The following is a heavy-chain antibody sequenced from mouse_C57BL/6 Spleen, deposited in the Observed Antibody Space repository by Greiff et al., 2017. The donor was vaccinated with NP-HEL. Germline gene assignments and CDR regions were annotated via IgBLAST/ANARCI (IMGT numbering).Heavy chain of an antibody. J-gene: IGHJ1*03. CDR1: GFNIKDYY. CDR3: ARSITTVVATGDWYFDV. CDR2: IDPEDGET. D-gene: IGHD1-1*01. Sequence: EVQLVESGAELVKPGASVKLSCTASGFNIKDYYMHWVKQRTEQGLEWIGRIDPEDGETKYAPKFQGKATITADTSSNTAYLQLSSLTSEDTAVYYCARSITTVVATGDWYFDVWGTGTTVTVSS. V-gene: IGHV14-2*01.